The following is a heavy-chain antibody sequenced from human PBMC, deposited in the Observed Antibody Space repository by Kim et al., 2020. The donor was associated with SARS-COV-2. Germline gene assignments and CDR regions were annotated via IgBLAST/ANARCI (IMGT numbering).Heavy chain of an antibody. Sequence: GGSLRLSCAASGFTFSSYGMHWVRQAPGKGLEWVAVISYDGSNKYYADSVKGRFTISRDNSKNTLYLQMNSLRAEDTAVYYCAKRVGGMYGDYVDRYYYFFYGMDVWGQGTTVTVSS. D-gene: IGHD4-17*01. CDR3: AKRVGGMYGDYVDRYYYFFYGMDV. CDR2: ISYDGSNK. CDR1: GFTFSSYG. V-gene: IGHV3-30*18. J-gene: IGHJ6*02.